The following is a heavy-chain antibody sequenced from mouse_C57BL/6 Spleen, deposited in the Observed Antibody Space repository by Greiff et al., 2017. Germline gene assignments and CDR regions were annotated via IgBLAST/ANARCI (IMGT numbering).Heavy chain of an antibody. CDR2: IWGDGSA. V-gene: IGHV2-3*01. Sequence: QVQLQQSGPGLVAPSQSLSITCTVSGFSLTSYGVSWVRQPPGKGLEWLGVIWGDGSANYHSALISRLDISKDNSKSQFFLKRNRLQTDDTATYYCAPHYYGSSYWDFDVWGTGTTVTVSS. CDR1: GFSLTSYG. CDR3: APHYYGSSYWDFDV. J-gene: IGHJ1*03. D-gene: IGHD1-1*01.